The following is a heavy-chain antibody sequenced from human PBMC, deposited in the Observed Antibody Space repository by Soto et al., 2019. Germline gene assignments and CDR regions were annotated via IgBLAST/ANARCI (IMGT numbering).Heavy chain of an antibody. CDR1: GGTFSSYA. V-gene: IGHV1-69*12. J-gene: IGHJ5*02. Sequence: QVQLVQSGAEVKKPGSSVKVSCKASGGTFSSYAISWVRQAPGQGLEWMGGIIPIFGTANYAQKFQGRVTITADEATRTAYMELGSLRSEDTAVYYCARELTYYYDSSGYAIPGRFDPWGQGTLVTVSS. D-gene: IGHD3-22*01. CDR3: ARELTYYYDSSGYAIPGRFDP. CDR2: IIPIFGTA.